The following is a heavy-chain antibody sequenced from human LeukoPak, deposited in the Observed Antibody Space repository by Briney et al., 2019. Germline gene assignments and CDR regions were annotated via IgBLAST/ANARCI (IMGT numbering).Heavy chain of an antibody. D-gene: IGHD2-15*01. CDR1: GYSFTSYW. CDR2: IYPGDSDT. CDR3: ARHGGHNCSGGSCYYYYYGMDV. J-gene: IGHJ6*02. Sequence: GEPLKISGEGCGYSFTSYWIGWVRQMPGKGLEWGGIIYPGDSDTRYSPSFQGQVTVSADKSISTAYLQWSSMKASDTAMYYCARHGGHNCSGGSCYYYYYGMDVWGQGTTVTVSS. V-gene: IGHV5-51*01.